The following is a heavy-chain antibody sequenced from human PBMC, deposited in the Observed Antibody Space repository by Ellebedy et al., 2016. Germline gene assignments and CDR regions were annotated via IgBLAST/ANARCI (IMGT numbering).Heavy chain of an antibody. Sequence: ASVKVSCKGSGYSFTSYWIGWMRQTPGKGLEWIGIIYPEDFDTKNNPSFRGHVTITADRSTSTVFLQWSSLKASDTAMYYCATPSAFDIWGQGTVVIVSS. CDR1: GYSFTSYW. CDR2: IYPEDFDT. V-gene: IGHV5-51*01. CDR3: ATPSAFDI. J-gene: IGHJ3*02.